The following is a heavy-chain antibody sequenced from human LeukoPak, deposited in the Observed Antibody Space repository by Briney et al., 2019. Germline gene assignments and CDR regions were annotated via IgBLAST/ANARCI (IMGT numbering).Heavy chain of an antibody. D-gene: IGHD2-2*02. CDR1: GYTFTGYY. CDR2: INPNSGGT. Sequence: ASVKVSCKASGYTFTGYYMHWVRQAPGQGLEWMGWINPNSGGTNYAQKFQGRVTMTRDTSISTAYMELTRLRSDDTAVYYCAPVVVVPAAIPDYWGQGTLVTVSS. J-gene: IGHJ4*02. CDR3: APVVVVPAAIPDY. V-gene: IGHV1-2*02.